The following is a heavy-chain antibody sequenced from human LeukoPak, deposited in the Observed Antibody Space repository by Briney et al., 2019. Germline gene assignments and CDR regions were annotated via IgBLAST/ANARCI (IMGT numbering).Heavy chain of an antibody. CDR3: STTRYSGSYGDAFDI. V-gene: IGHV1-69-2*01. CDR2: VDPEDGET. CDR1: GYTFTDYY. J-gene: IGHJ3*02. D-gene: IGHD1-26*01. Sequence: ASVKVSCKVSGYTFTDYYMHWVQQAPGKGLEWMGLVDPEDGETIYAEKSQGRVTITADTSTDTAHMALSSLRSHYTAPYYCSTTRYSGSYGDAFDIWGQGTMVTVSS.